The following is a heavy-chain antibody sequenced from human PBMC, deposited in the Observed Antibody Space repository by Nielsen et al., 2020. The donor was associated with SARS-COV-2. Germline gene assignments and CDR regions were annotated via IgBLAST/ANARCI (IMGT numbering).Heavy chain of an antibody. D-gene: IGHD2-21*01. V-gene: IGHV3-30*04. J-gene: IGHJ6*02. Sequence: GGSLRLSCVASGFIFSSYVMHWVRQAPGKGLEWVALISYDGRYDYYTDSVKGRFTISRDNSRNTLYLQMESLSAEDTAIYYCAREYKKGDGPGIYYYYGMDVWGQGTTVTVSS. CDR3: AREYKKGDGPGIYYYYGMDV. CDR1: GFIFSSYV. CDR2: ISYDGRYD.